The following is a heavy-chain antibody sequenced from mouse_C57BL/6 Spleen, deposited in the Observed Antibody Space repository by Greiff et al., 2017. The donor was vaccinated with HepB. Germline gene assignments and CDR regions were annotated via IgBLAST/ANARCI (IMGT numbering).Heavy chain of an antibody. J-gene: IGHJ2*01. Sequence: EVQLQQSGPELVKPGASVKISCKASGYSFTGYYMNWVKQSPEKSLEWIGEINPSTGGTTYNQKFKAKATLTVDKSSSTAYMQLKSLTSEDSAVYYCARQLRLRGYYFDYWGQGTTLTVSS. D-gene: IGHD3-2*02. V-gene: IGHV1-42*01. CDR3: ARQLRLRGYYFDY. CDR2: INPSTGGT. CDR1: GYSFTGYY.